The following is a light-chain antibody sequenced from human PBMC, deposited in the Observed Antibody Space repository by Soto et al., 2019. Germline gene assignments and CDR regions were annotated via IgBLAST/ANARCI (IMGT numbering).Light chain of an antibody. CDR1: STDVGNSKF. CDR2: EGT. V-gene: IGLV2-23*01. CDR3: CSHAGTYTLV. Sequence: QSALTQPASVSGSPGQSLTISCTGSSTDVGNSKFVSWYQLHPGQAPKLMIYEGTERPSGTSNRFSGSYSGNTASLTISGLQTEDEADYYCCSHAGTYTLVFGGGTKLTV. J-gene: IGLJ3*02.